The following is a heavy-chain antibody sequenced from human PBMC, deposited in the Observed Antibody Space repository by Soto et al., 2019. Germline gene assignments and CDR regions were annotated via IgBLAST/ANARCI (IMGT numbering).Heavy chain of an antibody. D-gene: IGHD5-18*01. CDR1: GFTFSNAW. V-gene: IGHV3-15*07. J-gene: IGHJ6*02. CDR3: TTALQKRWIQLAYYGMDV. Sequence: LRLSCAASGFTFSNAWMNWVRQAPGKGLEWVGRIKSKTDGGTTDYAAPVKGRFTISRDDSKNTLYLQMNSLKTEDTAVYYCTTALQKRWIQLAYYGMDVWGQGTTVTVSS. CDR2: IKSKTDGGTT.